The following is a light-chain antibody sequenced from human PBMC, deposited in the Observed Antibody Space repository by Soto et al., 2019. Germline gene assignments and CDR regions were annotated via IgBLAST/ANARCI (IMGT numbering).Light chain of an antibody. CDR2: DVS. Sequence: QSVLTQPASVSGSPGQSITISCTGTSSDVGGYNYVSWYQQHPGKAPKLMIYDVSNRPSGVSDRFSGSKSGNTASLTISGLQAEDEADYCCSSYTSSSTPYVFGTGIKLIVL. CDR3: SSYTSSSTPYV. V-gene: IGLV2-14*01. CDR1: SSDVGGYNY. J-gene: IGLJ1*01.